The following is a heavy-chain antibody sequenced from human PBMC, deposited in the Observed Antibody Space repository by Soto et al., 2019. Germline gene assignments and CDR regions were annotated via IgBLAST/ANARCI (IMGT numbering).Heavy chain of an antibody. D-gene: IGHD5-12*01. J-gene: IGHJ4*02. CDR3: ARASGEVAVFVY. CDR1: GGSFSGYY. V-gene: IGHV4-34*01. CDR2: INHSGST. Sequence: QVQLQQWGAGLLKPSETLSLTCAVYGGSFSGYYWSWIRQPPGKGLEWIGEINHSGSTNYNPSLKSRVTISVDTSKDQFSLKLSFVTASETVVYYCARASGEVAVFVYWGQGTLVTVSS.